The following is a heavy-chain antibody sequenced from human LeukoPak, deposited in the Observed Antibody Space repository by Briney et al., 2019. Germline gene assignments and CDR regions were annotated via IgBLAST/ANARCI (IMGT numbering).Heavy chain of an antibody. CDR1: GGSISSSYW. CDR3: ARDPSSGGY. V-gene: IGHV4-4*02. CDR2: IYHTGST. Sequence: SETLSLTCTVSGGSISSSYWWSWVRQPPGKGLEWIGEIYHTGSTNYNPSLKSRVTISVDTSKNQFSLKLSSVTAADTAVYYCARDPSSGGYWGQGTLVTVSS. D-gene: IGHD3-16*01. J-gene: IGHJ4*02.